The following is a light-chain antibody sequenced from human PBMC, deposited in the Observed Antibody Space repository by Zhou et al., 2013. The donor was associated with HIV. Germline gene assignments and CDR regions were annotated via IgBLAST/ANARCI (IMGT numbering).Light chain of an antibody. CDR2: DAS. CDR3: QQYSNWPPMYT. J-gene: IGKJ2*01. V-gene: IGKV3-15*01. Sequence: EIVMTHFPATLSVSPGERATLSCRASQSVSKNLAWYQQKPGQAPRLLIYDASTRATGIPARFSGSGSGTEFTLTISSLQSEDSAVYYCQQYSNWPPMYTFGQGTKLEIK. CDR1: QSVSKN.